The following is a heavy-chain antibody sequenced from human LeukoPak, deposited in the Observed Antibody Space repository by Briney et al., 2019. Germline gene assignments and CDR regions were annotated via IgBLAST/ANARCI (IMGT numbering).Heavy chain of an antibody. CDR3: AKDLFPRYCSSTSCQLSFDY. V-gene: IGHV3-23*01. Sequence: GGSLRLSCAASGFTFSSYAMSWVRQAPGKGMEWVSAISGSGGSTYYADSVKGRFTISRDNSKNTLYLQMNSLRAEDTAVYYCAKDLFPRYCSSTSCQLSFDYWGQGTLVTVSS. J-gene: IGHJ4*02. D-gene: IGHD2-2*01. CDR2: ISGSGGST. CDR1: GFTFSSYA.